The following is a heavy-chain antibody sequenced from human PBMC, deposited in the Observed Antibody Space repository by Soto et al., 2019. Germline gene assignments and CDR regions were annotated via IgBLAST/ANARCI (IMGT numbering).Heavy chain of an antibody. V-gene: IGHV4-4*02. CDR3: ARVFSSGSGWMYYFDF. CDR1: SDSISGENW. D-gene: IGHD6-25*01. Sequence: QVQLQESGPGLVKPSETLSLTCTVSSDSISGENWWSWVRQPPGMGLEWIGEIFHTGGTNYNPSRKSRVTREVDKSKNQFSLKLISATAADTAVYYCARVFSSGSGWMYYFDFWGQGTLVSVSS. CDR2: IFHTGGT. J-gene: IGHJ4*02.